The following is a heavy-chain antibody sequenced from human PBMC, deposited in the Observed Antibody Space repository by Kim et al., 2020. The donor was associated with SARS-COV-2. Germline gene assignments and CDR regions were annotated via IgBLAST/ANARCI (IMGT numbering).Heavy chain of an antibody. CDR2: ISWNSGIK. J-gene: IGHJ4*02. CDR1: GFTFDDYA. Sequence: GGSLRLSCAASGFTFDDYAMHWVRQAPGKGLEWVSGISWNSGIKAYADSVKGRFTISRDNAKNSLYLQMNSLRPDDTALYYCAKLSSSWYKGDYWGQGTLVTVSS. CDR3: AKLSSSWYKGDY. V-gene: IGHV3-9*01. D-gene: IGHD6-13*01.